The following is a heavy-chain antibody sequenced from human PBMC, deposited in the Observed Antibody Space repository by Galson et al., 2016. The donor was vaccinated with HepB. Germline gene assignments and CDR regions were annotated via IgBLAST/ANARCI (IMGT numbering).Heavy chain of an antibody. Sequence: SLRLSCAASGFAFRSYWMHWVRQAPGKGLEWLSFISRTINYTNYADSVKGRFTISRDNAKNSLYLQMSSLRAEDTAIYYCARGRSSGWYYFDYWGQGTVVTVSS. J-gene: IGHJ4*02. CDR1: GFAFRSYW. V-gene: IGHV3-11*06. D-gene: IGHD6-19*01. CDR2: ISRTINYT. CDR3: ARGRSSGWYYFDY.